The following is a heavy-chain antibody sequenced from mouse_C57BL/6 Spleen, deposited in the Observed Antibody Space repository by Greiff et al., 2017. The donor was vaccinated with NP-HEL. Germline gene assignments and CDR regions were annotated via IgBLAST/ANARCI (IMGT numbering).Heavy chain of an antibody. CDR3: ARNRGYGNYDYYAMDY. Sequence: VQVVESGPGLVAPSQSLSITCTVSGFSLTSYAISWVRQPPGKGLEWLGVIWTGGGTNYNSALKSRLSISKDNSKSQVFLKMNSLQTDDTARYYCARNRGYGNYDYYAMDYWGQGTSVTVSS. CDR1: GFSLTSYA. D-gene: IGHD2-1*01. V-gene: IGHV2-9-1*01. J-gene: IGHJ4*01. CDR2: IWTGGGT.